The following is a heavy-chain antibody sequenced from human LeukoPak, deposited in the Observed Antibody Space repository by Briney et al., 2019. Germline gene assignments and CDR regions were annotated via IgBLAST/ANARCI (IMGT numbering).Heavy chain of an antibody. CDR1: GGTFSSYA. V-gene: IGHV1-69*04. J-gene: IGHJ4*02. Sequence: SVKVSCKASGGTFSSYAISWVRQAPGQGLEWMGRIIPILGIANYAQKFQGRVTITADKSTSTAYMELSSLRSEDTAVYYCAREGDIVVVTAPLGYWGQGTLVTVSS. CDR2: IIPILGIA. D-gene: IGHD2-21*02. CDR3: AREGDIVVVTAPLGY.